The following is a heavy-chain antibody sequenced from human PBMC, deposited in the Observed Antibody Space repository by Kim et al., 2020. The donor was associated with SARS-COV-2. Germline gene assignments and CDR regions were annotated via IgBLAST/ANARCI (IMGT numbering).Heavy chain of an antibody. CDR2: INPSGGGT. J-gene: IGHJ6*02. Sequence: ASVKVSCKASGYTFSSYYMNWVRQAPGQGLEWVGTINPSGGGTSYAQKYQGRVTLTGDTSTSTVYMEMSSLRSEDTAVYYCARDGYSYAAGYYYGMDVWGQGTTVTVSS. CDR3: ARDGYSYAAGYYYGMDV. D-gene: IGHD5-18*01. CDR1: GYTFSSYY. V-gene: IGHV1-46*01.